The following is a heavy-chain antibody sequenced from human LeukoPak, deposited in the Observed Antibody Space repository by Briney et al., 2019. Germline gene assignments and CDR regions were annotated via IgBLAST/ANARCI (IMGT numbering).Heavy chain of an antibody. J-gene: IGHJ3*02. CDR1: NSSIISYY. V-gene: IGHV4-59*01. CDR2: IYYSGTT. CDR3: ARIRVNAFDI. Sequence: SETLSLTCTVSNSSIISYYWSWIRQPPGKGLEWIGYIYYSGTTNYNPSLKSRVTMSVDTSKNQFSLELSSVTAADTAVYYCARIRVNAFDIWGQGTMVTVSS. D-gene: IGHD3-10*01.